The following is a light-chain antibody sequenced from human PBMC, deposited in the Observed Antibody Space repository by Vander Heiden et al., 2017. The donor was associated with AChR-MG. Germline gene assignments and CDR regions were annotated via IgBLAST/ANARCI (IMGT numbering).Light chain of an antibody. J-gene: IGKJ3*01. Sequence: DVQMTQSPSSLSASVGDRVTITCRASQSISTYLNWYQQKPGKAPNLLIYAVYTLQSGVPSRFSGSASGTDFTLTISSLQPEDFATYYCHQTHTSPFTFGPGTKVDVK. CDR2: AVY. CDR1: QSISTY. CDR3: HQTHTSPFT. V-gene: IGKV1-39*01.